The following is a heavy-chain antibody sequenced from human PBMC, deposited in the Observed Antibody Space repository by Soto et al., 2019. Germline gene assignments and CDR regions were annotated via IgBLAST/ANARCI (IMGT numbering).Heavy chain of an antibody. CDR3: AKGKSHTLFGVDTLFDY. V-gene: IGHV3-23*01. CDR1: GFTFNSYA. Sequence: PGGSLRLSCAASGFTFNSYAMSWVRQAPGKGLEWVSLISGNGGTTNYADSVKGRFTISRDNSKNTLYLQMNSLRAEDTAVYYCAKGKSHTLFGVDTLFDYWGQGTLVTVSS. D-gene: IGHD3-3*01. CDR2: ISGNGGTT. J-gene: IGHJ4*02.